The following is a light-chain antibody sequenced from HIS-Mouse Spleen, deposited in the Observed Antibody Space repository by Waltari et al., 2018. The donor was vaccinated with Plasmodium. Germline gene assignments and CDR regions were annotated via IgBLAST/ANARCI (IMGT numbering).Light chain of an antibody. V-gene: IGLV2-14*01. CDR2: EVS. CDR3: SSYTSSSTRV. Sequence: QSALTQPASVSGSPGQSITISCTGTSSDVGGYNYVSWYQQHPGKAPKPMIYEVSNRPSGVSNRSSGSKSGNTASLTISGLQAEDEADYYCSSYTSSSTRVFGGGTKLTVL. J-gene: IGLJ3*02. CDR1: SSDVGGYNY.